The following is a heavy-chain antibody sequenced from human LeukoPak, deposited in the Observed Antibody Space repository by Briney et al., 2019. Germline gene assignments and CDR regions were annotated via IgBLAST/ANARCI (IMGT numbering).Heavy chain of an antibody. D-gene: IGHD3-22*01. CDR1: GGSISSYY. CDR2: IYYSRST. J-gene: IGHJ4*02. CDR3: ARLIGEYYYDSSGYYYGAFDY. Sequence: SDTLSLTCTVSGGSISSYYWSWIRQPPGKGLEWIGYIYYSRSTNYNPSLKSRVTISVAMSKDQFSLKLSSVIAADTAVYYCARLIGEYYYDSSGYYYGAFDYWGQGTLVTVSS. V-gene: IGHV4-59*07.